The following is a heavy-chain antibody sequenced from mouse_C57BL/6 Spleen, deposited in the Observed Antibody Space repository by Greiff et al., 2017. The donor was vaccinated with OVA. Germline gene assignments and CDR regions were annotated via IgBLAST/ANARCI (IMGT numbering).Heavy chain of an antibody. V-gene: IGHV1-55*01. CDR1: GYTFTSYW. CDR2: IYPGSGST. Sequence: QVQLKQPGAELVKPGASVKMSCKASGYTFTSYWITWVKQRPGQGLEWIGDIYPGSGSTNYNEKFKSKATLTVDTSSSTAYMQLSSLTSEDSAVYYGARGWYYSNPVSYFDYWGQGTTLTVSS. J-gene: IGHJ2*01. CDR3: ARGWYYSNPVSYFDY. D-gene: IGHD2-5*01.